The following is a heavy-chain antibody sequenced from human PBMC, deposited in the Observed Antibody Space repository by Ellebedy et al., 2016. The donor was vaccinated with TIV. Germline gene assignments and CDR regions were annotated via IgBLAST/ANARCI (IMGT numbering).Heavy chain of an antibody. D-gene: IGHD6-19*01. Sequence: GESLKISCAASGFTFSSYSMKWVRQAPGKGLEWVSAISGSGGSTYYADSVKGRFTISRDNSKNTLYLQMNSLRAEDTAVYYCAKRIAVAGTDYYFDYWGQGTLVTVSS. J-gene: IGHJ4*02. CDR3: AKRIAVAGTDYYFDY. CDR1: GFTFSSYS. CDR2: ISGSGGST. V-gene: IGHV3-23*01.